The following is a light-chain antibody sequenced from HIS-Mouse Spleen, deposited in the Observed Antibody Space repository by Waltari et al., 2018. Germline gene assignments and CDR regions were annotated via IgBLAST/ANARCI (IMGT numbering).Light chain of an antibody. J-gene: IGLJ3*02. CDR3: AAWDDSLSGPV. CDR2: RKN. Sequence: QSVLTQPPSASGTPGQRVTIPCSGSSSNIGSNYVYWYQQLPGTAPKPLIYRKNQRPSGVPGRFSGPKSGTSASLAISGLRSEDEADYYCAAWDDSLSGPVFGGGTKLTVL. V-gene: IGLV1-47*01. CDR1: SSNIGSNY.